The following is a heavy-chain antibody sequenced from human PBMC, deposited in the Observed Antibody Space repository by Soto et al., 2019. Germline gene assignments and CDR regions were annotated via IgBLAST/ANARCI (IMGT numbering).Heavy chain of an antibody. D-gene: IGHD4-17*01. Sequence: QVQLVQSGAEVKKPGASVKVSCKASGYTFTSYYMHWMRQAPGQGLEWMGIINPSGGSTSYAQKCPGRVTMTRDTSTSTVYMELSSLRSEDTAVYYCAREKSDDYGGNSGPRFDYWGQGTLVTVSS. CDR2: INPSGGST. V-gene: IGHV1-46*01. J-gene: IGHJ4*02. CDR1: GYTFTSYY. CDR3: AREKSDDYGGNSGPRFDY.